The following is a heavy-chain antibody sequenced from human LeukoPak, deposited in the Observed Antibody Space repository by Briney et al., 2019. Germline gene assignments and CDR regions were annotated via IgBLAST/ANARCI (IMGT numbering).Heavy chain of an antibody. D-gene: IGHD3-3*01. Sequence: VASVTVSCKASGYTFTSYYMHWVRQAPGQGLEWMGIINPSGGSTSYAQKFQGRVTMTRDMSTSTVYMELSSLRSEDTAVYYCAREVTIFGVVTPSRYMDVWGKGTTVTVSS. CDR3: AREVTIFGVVTPSRYMDV. CDR2: INPSGGST. J-gene: IGHJ6*03. V-gene: IGHV1-46*01. CDR1: GYTFTSYY.